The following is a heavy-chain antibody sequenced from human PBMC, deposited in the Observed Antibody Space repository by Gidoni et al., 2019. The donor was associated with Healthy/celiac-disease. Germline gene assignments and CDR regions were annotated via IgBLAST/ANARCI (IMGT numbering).Heavy chain of an antibody. D-gene: IGHD3-22*01. CDR1: GGSISRSNW. J-gene: IGHJ4*02. CDR3: ARGVSSGWSLDY. CDR2: IDHRGST. Sequence: QVQLQESGPGLVKPSGTRSLTGAVSGGSISRSNWWSWVRQPPGKGLEWIGEIDHRGSTNYTPSLPSRVTISVDKSKHPFSLKLSSVTAADRAVYYCARGVSSGWSLDYWGQGPLVTVSS. V-gene: IGHV4-4*02.